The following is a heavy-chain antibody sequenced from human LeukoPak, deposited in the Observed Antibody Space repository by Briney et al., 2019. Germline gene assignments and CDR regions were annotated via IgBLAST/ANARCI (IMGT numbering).Heavy chain of an antibody. V-gene: IGHV3-23*01. CDR3: ARAYYDSSSLDY. CDR1: GFTFSSYA. J-gene: IGHJ4*02. Sequence: GGSLRLSCVASGFTFSSYAMNWVRQAPGKGLEWVSAISGSGGSTYYADSVKGRFTISRDNAKNSLYLQMNSLRAEDTAVYYCARAYYDSSSLDYWGQGTLVTVSS. D-gene: IGHD3-22*01. CDR2: ISGSGGST.